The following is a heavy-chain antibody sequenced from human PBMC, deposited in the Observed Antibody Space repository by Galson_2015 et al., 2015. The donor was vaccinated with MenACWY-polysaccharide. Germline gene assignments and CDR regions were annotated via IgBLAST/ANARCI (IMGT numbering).Heavy chain of an antibody. CDR1: GGTFSNYA. J-gene: IGHJ5*02. CDR2: IITIFGTA. D-gene: IGHD1/OR15-1a*01. Sequence: SVKVSCKASGGTFSNYAISWVRQAPGQGLEWVGGIITIFGTANYAQKFQGRVTITADKSTSTAYMELSSLRSEDTAVYYCARVVTTGGWFDPWGQGTLVTVSS. CDR3: ARVVTTGGWFDP. V-gene: IGHV1-69*06.